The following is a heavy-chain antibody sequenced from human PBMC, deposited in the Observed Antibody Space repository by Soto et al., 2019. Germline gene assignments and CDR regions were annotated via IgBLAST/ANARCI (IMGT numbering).Heavy chain of an antibody. J-gene: IGHJ4*02. V-gene: IGHV4-59*01. Sequence: PSETLSLTCAASGVSISSYYWSWIRQPPGKGLEWIGYVFYNEIINYSPSLKGRVTMSMEMSTNHFSLELRSVTAADTAVYFCARVGEGGSSSTPHDYWGPGALVTVSS. CDR1: GVSISSYY. D-gene: IGHD6-6*01. CDR2: VFYNEII. CDR3: ARVGEGGSSSTPHDY.